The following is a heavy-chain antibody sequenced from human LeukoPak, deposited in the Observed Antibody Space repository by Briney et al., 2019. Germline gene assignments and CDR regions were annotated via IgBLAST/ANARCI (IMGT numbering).Heavy chain of an antibody. J-gene: IGHJ4*02. CDR2: ISSSSSYI. CDR3: ARGDNSGWRNVYYFDY. V-gene: IGHV3-21*01. Sequence: PGGSLRLSCAASGFTFSSYSMNWVRQAPGKGLESVSSISSSSSYIYYADSVKGRFTISRDNAKNSLYLQMNSLRAEDTAVYYCARGDNSGWRNVYYFDYWGQGTLVTVSS. CDR1: GFTFSSYS. D-gene: IGHD6-19*01.